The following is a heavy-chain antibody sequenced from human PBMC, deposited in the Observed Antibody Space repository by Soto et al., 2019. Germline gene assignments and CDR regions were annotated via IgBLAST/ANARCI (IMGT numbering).Heavy chain of an antibody. CDR2: IRNKANTYTT. V-gene: IGHV3-72*01. Sequence: EVQLVESGGGLVQPGGSLRLSCAASGFTFSDHYMDWVRQAPGKGLEWVGRIRNKANTYTTEYAASVKGRFTISRDDSKNSLYLQMNGLKTEDTARYDCASSWVDHRDLDYWGQGTLVTVSS. CDR3: ASSWVDHRDLDY. J-gene: IGHJ4*02. D-gene: IGHD3-16*01. CDR1: GFTFSDHY.